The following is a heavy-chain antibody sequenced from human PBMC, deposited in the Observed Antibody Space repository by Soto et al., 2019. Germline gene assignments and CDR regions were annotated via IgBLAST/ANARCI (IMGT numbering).Heavy chain of an antibody. D-gene: IGHD6-19*01. CDR3: TTASQWLPPYS. J-gene: IGHJ5*01. V-gene: IGHV3-15*01. CDR2: IKSRADGGTT. CDR1: GVTLTKAW. Sequence: GGSLRLSCAASGVTLTKAWVTVVRQTPGKGLEWVGRIKSRADGGTTDYAASVKDRFIISRDDSNDTLYLHMNRLKTDDTAVYYCTTASQWLPPYSRGQGALVTVSS.